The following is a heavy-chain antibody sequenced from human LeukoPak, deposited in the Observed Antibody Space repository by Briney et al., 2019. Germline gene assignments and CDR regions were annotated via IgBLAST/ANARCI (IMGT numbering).Heavy chain of an antibody. D-gene: IGHD3-22*01. CDR3: ARARDSSDYYFDY. CDR2: IRYDGSNK. V-gene: IGHV3-30*02. Sequence: GGSLRLSCAASGFTFSSYGMHWVRQAPGKGLEWVAFIRYDGSNKYYADSVKGRFTISRDNSKNTLYLQMSSLRSEDTAVYFCARARDSSDYYFDYWGQGTLVTVSS. J-gene: IGHJ4*02. CDR1: GFTFSSYG.